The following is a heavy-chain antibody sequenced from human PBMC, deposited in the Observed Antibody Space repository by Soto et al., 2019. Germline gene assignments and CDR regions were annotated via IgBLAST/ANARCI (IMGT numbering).Heavy chain of an antibody. D-gene: IGHD6-19*01. J-gene: IGHJ4*02. CDR2: FYYSGST. V-gene: IGHV4-59*01. Sequence: PSATLSLTCTVSGGSISSYYWSWIRQPPGKGQERNGYFYYSGSTNYIPSLKSRVTISVDTSKNQFSLKLSSVTAADTAVYYCARGGDRFHLSWQWLATFDYWGQGTLVTVSS. CDR3: ARGGDRFHLSWQWLATFDY. CDR1: GGSISSYY.